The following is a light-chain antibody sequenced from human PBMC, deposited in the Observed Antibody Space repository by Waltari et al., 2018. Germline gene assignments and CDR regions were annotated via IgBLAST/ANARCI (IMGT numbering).Light chain of an antibody. CDR2: GAP. V-gene: IGLV3-25*03. J-gene: IGLJ2*01. CDR1: AFPKQL. Sequence: SYELTQPPSVSVSPGQTATITCSGDAFPKQLAYWYQQKPGQAPVLVIYGAPERPPGLPVRFSGSSSGTTVTLTISGVQAEDEADYYCQSAVRIGAYLVFGGGTKLTAL. CDR3: QSAVRIGAYLV.